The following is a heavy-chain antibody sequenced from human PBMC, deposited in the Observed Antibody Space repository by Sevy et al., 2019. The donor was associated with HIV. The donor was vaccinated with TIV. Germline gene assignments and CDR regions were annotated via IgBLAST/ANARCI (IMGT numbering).Heavy chain of an antibody. J-gene: IGHJ4*02. CDR2: IYYSGST. D-gene: IGHD6-13*01. Sequence: SETLSLTYTVSGGSISSYYWSWIRQPPGKGLEWIGYIYYSGSTNCNPSLKSRVTISVDTSKNQFSLKLSSVTAADTAVYYCARVRWRYSSSWGYDYWGQGTLVTVSS. V-gene: IGHV4-59*01. CDR3: ARVRWRYSSSWGYDY. CDR1: GGSISSYY.